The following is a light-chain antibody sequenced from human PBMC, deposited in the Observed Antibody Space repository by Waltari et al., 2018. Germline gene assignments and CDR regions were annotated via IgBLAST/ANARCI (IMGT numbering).Light chain of an antibody. V-gene: IGKV3-20*01. CDR2: DSF. CDR3: QQYGTSPRT. CDR1: QSVTRNS. Sequence: MVLTQSPGPLSSSPGDRATLPCRALQSVTRNSLAWYQQKPGQAPGLIIYDSFNRATGIPDRFSGTGSGTDFTLTILRLEPEDVAVYYCQQYGTSPRTFGQGTKVELK. J-gene: IGKJ1*01.